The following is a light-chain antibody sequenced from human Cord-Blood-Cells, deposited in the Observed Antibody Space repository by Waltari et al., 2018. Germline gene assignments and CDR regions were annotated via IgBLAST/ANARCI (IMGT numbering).Light chain of an antibody. CDR1: SSDVGSYNL. Sequence: QSALTQPASVSGSPGQSITISCTGTSSDVGSYNLVSWYQQHPGKAPKLMIYEGSKRPSGVSNRFSGSKSGNTASLTIAGLQAEYEADYYCCSYAGSVFGTGTKVTVL. J-gene: IGLJ1*01. CDR3: CSYAGSV. CDR2: EGS. V-gene: IGLV2-23*01.